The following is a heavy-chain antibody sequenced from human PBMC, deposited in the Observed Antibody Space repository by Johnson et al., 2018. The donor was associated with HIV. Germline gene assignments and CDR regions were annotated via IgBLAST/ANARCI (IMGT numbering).Heavy chain of an antibody. CDR1: GFTFSSYA. CDR2: IRYDGSNK. CDR3: AKDWAYSSSWYDEGLAFDI. D-gene: IGHD6-13*01. V-gene: IGHV3-30*02. J-gene: IGHJ3*02. Sequence: VQLVESGGGVVQPGRSLRLSCAASGFTFSSYAMHWVRQAPGKGLEWVAFIRYDGSNKYYADSVKGRFTISRDNSKNTLYLQMNSVRAEDTAVYYCAKDWAYSSSWYDEGLAFDIWGQGTMVTVSS.